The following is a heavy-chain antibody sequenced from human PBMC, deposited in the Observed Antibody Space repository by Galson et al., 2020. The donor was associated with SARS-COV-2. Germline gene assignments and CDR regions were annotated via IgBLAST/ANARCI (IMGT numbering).Heavy chain of an antibody. V-gene: IGHV4-31*03. J-gene: IGHJ6*02. D-gene: IGHD3-10*01. CDR1: GGSISSGGYY. Sequence: ASETLSLTCTVSGGSISSGGYYWSWIRQHPGKGLEWIGYIYYSGSTYYNPSLKSRVTISVDTSKNQFSLKLSSVTAADTAVYYCASEGVTMFRGVIAPQYGMDVWGQGTTVTVSS. CDR2: IYYSGST. CDR3: ASEGVTMFRGVIAPQYGMDV.